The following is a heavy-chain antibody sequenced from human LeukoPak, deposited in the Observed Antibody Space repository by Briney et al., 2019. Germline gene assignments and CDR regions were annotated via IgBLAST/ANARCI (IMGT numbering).Heavy chain of an antibody. CDR1: GFTFDAYA. J-gene: IGHJ4*02. CDR2: IIWDSGSI. D-gene: IGHD5-18*01. V-gene: IGHV3-9*01. CDR3: AKDRRSYGSRPEFDY. Sequence: QSGGCLRLSCAASGFTFDAYAMHWVRQAPGKGLEWVSGIIWDSGSIGYADSVKGRFTISRDNAKNSLYLQMNRPRAEDTALYYCAKDRRSYGSRPEFDYWGQGALVTVSS.